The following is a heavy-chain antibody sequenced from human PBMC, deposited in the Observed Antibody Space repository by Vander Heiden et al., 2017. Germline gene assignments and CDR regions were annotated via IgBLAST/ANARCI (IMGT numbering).Heavy chain of an antibody. J-gene: IGHJ3*02. CDR1: GCTFGSYS. V-gene: IGHV3-21*01. Sequence: EVQLVESGGGLVKPGGSLRVSCEASGCTFGSYSMNWVRQAPGKGLEWVSSISSTSSYIYYADSVKGRFTISRDNAKNSLYLQMNSLRAEDTAVYYCARGFSGSAYDAFDIWGQGTMVTVSA. D-gene: IGHD1-26*01. CDR2: ISSTSSYI. CDR3: ARGFSGSAYDAFDI.